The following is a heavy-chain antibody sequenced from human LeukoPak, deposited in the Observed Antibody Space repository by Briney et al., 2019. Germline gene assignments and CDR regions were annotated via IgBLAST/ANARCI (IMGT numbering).Heavy chain of an antibody. CDR1: GFTVSSNY. Sequence: GGSLRLSCAASGFTVSSNYMSWVRQAPGKGLEWVSAISGSGGSTYYADSVKGRFTISRDNSKNTLYLQMNSLRAEDTAVYYCAKDRDILTGVPSYWGQGTLVTVSS. V-gene: IGHV3-23*01. CDR3: AKDRDILTGVPSY. D-gene: IGHD3-9*01. CDR2: ISGSGGST. J-gene: IGHJ4*02.